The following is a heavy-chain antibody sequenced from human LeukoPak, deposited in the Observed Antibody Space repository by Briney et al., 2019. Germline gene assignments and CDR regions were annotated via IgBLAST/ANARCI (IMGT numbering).Heavy chain of an antibody. D-gene: IGHD3-3*01. V-gene: IGHV4-61*08. Sequence: PSETLSLTCTVSGGSISSGGYYWSWIRQPPGKGLEWIGYIYYSGSTNYNPSLKSRVTISVDTSKNQFSLKLSSVTAADTAVYYCAREPVQFLSRWFDPWGQGTLVTVSS. J-gene: IGHJ5*02. CDR1: GGSISSGGYY. CDR3: AREPVQFLSRWFDP. CDR2: IYYSGST.